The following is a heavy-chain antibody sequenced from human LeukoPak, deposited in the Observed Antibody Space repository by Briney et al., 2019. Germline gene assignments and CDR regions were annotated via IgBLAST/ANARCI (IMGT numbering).Heavy chain of an antibody. CDR3: AKGPLYSVAGPPRYYGMDV. J-gene: IGHJ6*02. CDR2: INWKGDST. CDR1: GFTFDDYG. D-gene: IGHD6-19*01. Sequence: GGSLRLSCAASGFTFDDYGMTWVRQAPGKGLEWVSGINWKGDSTGYADSVKGRFTISRDNSKNTLYLQMNSLRAEDTAVYYCAKGPLYSVAGPPRYYGMDVWGQGTTVTVSS. V-gene: IGHV3-20*04.